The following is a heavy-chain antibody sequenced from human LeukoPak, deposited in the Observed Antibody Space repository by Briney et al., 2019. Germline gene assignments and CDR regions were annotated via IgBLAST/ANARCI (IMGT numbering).Heavy chain of an antibody. V-gene: IGHV3-48*03. Sequence: PGGSLRLSCAASGFTFSSYEMNWVRQAPGKGLEWVSYISSSDGSTIYYADSVKGRFTISRDNPKNTLYLQMNSLRVEDTAVYYCARVHWGNYYLNAFDIWGQGTMVTVSS. CDR2: ISSSDGSTI. CDR1: GFTFSSYE. J-gene: IGHJ3*02. CDR3: ARVHWGNYYLNAFDI. D-gene: IGHD3-10*01.